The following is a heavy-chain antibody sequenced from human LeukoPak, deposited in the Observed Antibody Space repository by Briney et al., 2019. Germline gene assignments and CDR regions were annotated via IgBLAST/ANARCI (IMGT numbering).Heavy chain of an antibody. Sequence: SETLSLTCAVYGGSFSGYYWSWIRQPPGKGLEWIGEINHSGSTNYNPSLKSRVTISVDMSKNQFSLKLSSVTAADTAVYYCARGYSYGYGTKTIDYWGQGTLVTVSS. CDR1: GGSFSGYY. D-gene: IGHD5-18*01. J-gene: IGHJ4*02. CDR3: ARGYSYGYGTKTIDY. CDR2: INHSGST. V-gene: IGHV4-34*01.